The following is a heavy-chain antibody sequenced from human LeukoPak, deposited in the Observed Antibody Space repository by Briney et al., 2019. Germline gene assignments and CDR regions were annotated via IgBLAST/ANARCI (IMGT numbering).Heavy chain of an antibody. Sequence: GGSLRLSCAASGFTFSDCYMSWIRQAPGKGLEWVSYISSSGSTIYYADSVKGRFTISRDNAKNSLYLQMNSLRAEGTAVYYCARDHDSSVRGFDYWGQGTLVTVSS. CDR2: ISSSGSTI. CDR1: GFTFSDCY. CDR3: ARDHDSSVRGFDY. V-gene: IGHV3-11*04. J-gene: IGHJ4*02. D-gene: IGHD3-22*01.